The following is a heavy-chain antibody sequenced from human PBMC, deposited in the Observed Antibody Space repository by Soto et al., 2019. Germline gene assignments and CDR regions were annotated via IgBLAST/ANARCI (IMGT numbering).Heavy chain of an antibody. Sequence: SETLSLTCTVSGGSISSGGYYWSWIRQPPGKGLDWIGYIYYSGSTYYNPSLKSRVTISVDTSKNQFSLKLSSVTAADTAVYYCARDRVATIFIPPYYYYYGMDVWGQGTTVTVS. D-gene: IGHD5-12*01. V-gene: IGHV4-30-4*01. J-gene: IGHJ6*02. CDR2: IYYSGST. CDR1: GGSISSGGYY. CDR3: ARDRVATIFIPPYYYYYGMDV.